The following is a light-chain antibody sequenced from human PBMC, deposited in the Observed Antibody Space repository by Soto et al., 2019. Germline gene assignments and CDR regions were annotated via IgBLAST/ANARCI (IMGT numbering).Light chain of an antibody. V-gene: IGLV2-23*02. CDR1: SSDVGSSNL. CDR2: EVS. Sequence: QSVLTQPASVSGSPGQSITFSCTGTSSDVGSSNLVSWYQQHPGKAPKLLIYEVSKRPSGVSNRFSGSKSGNTASLTISGLQAEDEADYYCCSYAGSSTHVFGTGTKVPS. CDR3: CSYAGSSTHV. J-gene: IGLJ1*01.